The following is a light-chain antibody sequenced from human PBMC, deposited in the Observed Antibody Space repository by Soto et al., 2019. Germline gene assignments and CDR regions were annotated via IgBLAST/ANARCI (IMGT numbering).Light chain of an antibody. Sequence: QSLLTQPPSASASLGASVTLTCTLSSGYSNYKVDWYQQRPGKGPRFVMRVGTGGIVGSKGDGIPDRFSVLGSGLNRYLTIKNIQEEDESDYHCGADHGSGSNFVVFGGGTKLTVL. CDR1: SGYSNYK. J-gene: IGLJ2*01. V-gene: IGLV9-49*01. CDR2: VGTGGIVG. CDR3: GADHGSGSNFVV.